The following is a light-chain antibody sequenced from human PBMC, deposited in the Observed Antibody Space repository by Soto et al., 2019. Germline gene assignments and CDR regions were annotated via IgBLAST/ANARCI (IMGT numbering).Light chain of an antibody. J-gene: IGKJ1*01. CDR3: QQYNSFWT. CDR1: QSISSW. Sequence: DIQMTQSPSTLSASVGDRVTITCRASQSISSWLAWYQQKPGKAPRLLIYDASYLERGVPSRFSGSGSGTEFTLTISDLQPDDLATYYFQQYNSFWTFGQGTKV. CDR2: DAS. V-gene: IGKV1-5*01.